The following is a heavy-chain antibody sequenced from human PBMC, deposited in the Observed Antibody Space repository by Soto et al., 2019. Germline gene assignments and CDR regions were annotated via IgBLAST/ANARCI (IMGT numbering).Heavy chain of an antibody. CDR1: GYSISSGYY. D-gene: IGHD6-19*01. CDR2: IYHSGIT. Sequence: PSQTLSLTCAVSGYSISSGYYGGWIRQPPGKGLEWIGSIYHSGITYYNPSLKSRVTISVDTSKNQFSLKLSSVTAADTAVYYCARDEPDSAVAGTGGNWFDPWGQGTQVTVSS. J-gene: IGHJ5*02. CDR3: ARDEPDSAVAGTGGNWFDP. V-gene: IGHV4-38-2*02.